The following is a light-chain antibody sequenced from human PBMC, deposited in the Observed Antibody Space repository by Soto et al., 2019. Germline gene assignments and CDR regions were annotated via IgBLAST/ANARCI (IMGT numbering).Light chain of an antibody. CDR2: GNT. J-gene: IGLJ1*01. V-gene: IGLV1-40*01. CDR1: SSNIGSGYD. Sequence: VLTQPPSVSGAPGQRVTISCTGTSSNIGSGYDVHWYPHLPGTAPKLLIYGNTIRPSGVPDRFSGSKSGTSASLAITGLQAEDEADYYCQSYDRSLRGYVFGTGTKVTVL. CDR3: QSYDRSLRGYV.